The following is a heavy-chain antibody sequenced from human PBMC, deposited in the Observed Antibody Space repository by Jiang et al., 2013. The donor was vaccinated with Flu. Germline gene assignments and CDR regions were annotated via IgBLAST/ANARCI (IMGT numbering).Heavy chain of an antibody. Sequence: PSETLSLTCTVSVAPSAVVVTTGAGSASPHGKGLEWIGSIYYSGSTYYNPSLKSRVTISVDTSKNQFSLKLSSVTAADTAVYYCARRASDGLGVWGSYRLYYFDYWGQGTLVTVSS. CDR2: IYYSGST. J-gene: IGHJ4*02. CDR1: VAPSAVVVTT. V-gene: IGHV4-39*01. CDR3: ARRASDGLGVWGSYRLYYFDY. D-gene: IGHD3-16*02.